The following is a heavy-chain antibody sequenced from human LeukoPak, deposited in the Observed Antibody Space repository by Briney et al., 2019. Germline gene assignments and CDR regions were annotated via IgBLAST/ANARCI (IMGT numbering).Heavy chain of an antibody. CDR2: ISGSGGST. Sequence: PGGSLRLSCAASGFTFSSYAMSWVRQAPGKGLEWVSAISGSGGSTYYADSAKGRFTISRDNSKNTLYLQMNSLRAEDTAVYYCAKGSPSSTSITMIVGAIDYWGQGTLVTVSS. D-gene: IGHD3-22*01. J-gene: IGHJ4*02. V-gene: IGHV3-23*01. CDR1: GFTFSSYA. CDR3: AKGSPSSTSITMIVGAIDY.